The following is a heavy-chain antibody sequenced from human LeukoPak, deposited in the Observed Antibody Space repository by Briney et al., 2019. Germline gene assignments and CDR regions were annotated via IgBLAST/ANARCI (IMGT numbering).Heavy chain of an antibody. V-gene: IGHV3-23*01. CDR1: GIIFGSHG. CDR2: IRPNGDRT. Sequence: GGSLRLSCAASGIIFGSHGMAWVRQAPGKGLEWVSSIRPNGDRTFYADFVKGRFTISRDNSKNTVSLHMNSLRAEDSAIYRCARAYDKAYDYWGQGTLVTVSS. CDR3: ARAYDKAYDY. D-gene: IGHD2-21*01. J-gene: IGHJ4*02.